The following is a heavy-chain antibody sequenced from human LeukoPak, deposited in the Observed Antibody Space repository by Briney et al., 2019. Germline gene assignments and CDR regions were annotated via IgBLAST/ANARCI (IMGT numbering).Heavy chain of an antibody. CDR1: GFTFSTYS. D-gene: IGHD3-22*01. J-gene: IGHJ4*02. Sequence: PGGSLRLSCAASGFTFSTYSMNWVRQAPGKGLEWVAVIWYDGSNKYYADSVKGRFTISRDNSKNTLYLQMNSLRAEDTSVYYCAKDYYDSSGYYYVVDYWGQGTLVTVSS. CDR3: AKDYYDSSGYYYVVDY. CDR2: IWYDGSNK. V-gene: IGHV3-33*06.